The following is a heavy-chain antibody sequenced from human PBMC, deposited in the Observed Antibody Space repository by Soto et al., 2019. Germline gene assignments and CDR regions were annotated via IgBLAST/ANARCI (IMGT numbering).Heavy chain of an antibody. D-gene: IGHD5-12*01. Sequence: SETLSLTCTISGGSITNYYWSWTRQPPGKGLEWIGYVYYSGSTKYNPSLESRVTISADTSKNQFSLRVTSVTAADTAVYYCAKYRRSEAAGYTLDFWGQGILVTVSS. V-gene: IGHV4-59*01. CDR2: VYYSGST. CDR1: GGSITNYY. J-gene: IGHJ4*02. CDR3: AKYRRSEAAGYTLDF.